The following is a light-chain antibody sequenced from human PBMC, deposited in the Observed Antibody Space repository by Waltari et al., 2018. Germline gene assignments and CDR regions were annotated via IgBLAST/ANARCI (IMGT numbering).Light chain of an antibody. V-gene: IGKV1-5*03. CDR2: KAS. CDR3: QRYDDYPPT. Sequence: DLQMTQSPSTLSASVGDRVTITCRASQSVSHWLAWYQQKPGKAPKLLISKASSLEKEVPSRFSGSGSGTEFTLTITNLQPDDFATFYCQRYDDYPPTFGGGTKVEIK. CDR1: QSVSHW. J-gene: IGKJ4*01.